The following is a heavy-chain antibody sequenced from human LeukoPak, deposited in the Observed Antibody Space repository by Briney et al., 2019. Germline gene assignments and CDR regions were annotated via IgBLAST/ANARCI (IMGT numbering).Heavy chain of an antibody. CDR2: ISYDGSNK. CDR3: AKATGGDCLDY. J-gene: IGHJ4*02. Sequence: GRSLRLSCAASGLTFSSYGMHWVRQAPGKGLEWVAVISYDGSNKYYADSVKGRFTISRDNPKNTLYLQMNSLRAEDTAVYYCAKATGGDCLDYWGQGTLVTVSS. D-gene: IGHD2-21*02. V-gene: IGHV3-30*18. CDR1: GLTFSSYG.